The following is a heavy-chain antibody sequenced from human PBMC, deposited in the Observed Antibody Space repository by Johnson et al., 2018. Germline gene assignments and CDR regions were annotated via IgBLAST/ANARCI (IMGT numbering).Heavy chain of an antibody. CDR2: IYSGGST. D-gene: IGHD1-14*01. J-gene: IGHJ6*03. Sequence: VQLVQSGGGLVQPGGSLRLSCAASGFTVSSNYMSWVRQAPGKGLEWVSVIYSGGSTYYADSVKGRFTISRNNSKNTLYLQMNSLRAEDTAVYYCARDSGTYYYDYMDVWGKGTTVTVSS. CDR3: ARDSGTYYYDYMDV. V-gene: IGHV3-66*02. CDR1: GFTVSSNY.